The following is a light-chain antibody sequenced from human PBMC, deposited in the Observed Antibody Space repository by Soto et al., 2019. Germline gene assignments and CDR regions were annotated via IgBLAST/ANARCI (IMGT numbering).Light chain of an antibody. CDR2: EVS. Sequence: QSALTQPASVSGSPGQSITISCTGTSSDVGGYNYVSWYQQHPGKAPKLMIYEVSNRPSGVSNRFSGSKSGNTASLTISGLQAEDEADYCCSSYTSSSIDYVFGPGTKLTVL. V-gene: IGLV2-14*01. CDR3: SSYTSSSIDYV. CDR1: SSDVGGYNY. J-gene: IGLJ1*01.